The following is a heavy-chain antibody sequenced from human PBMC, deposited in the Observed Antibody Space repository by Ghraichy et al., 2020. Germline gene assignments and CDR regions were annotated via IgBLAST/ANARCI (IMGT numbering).Heavy chain of an antibody. CDR2: INSDGSST. D-gene: IGHD3-10*01. CDR3: ARVLNVYYYDY. J-gene: IGHJ4*02. Sequence: GESLNISCAASGFTFSSYWMHWVRQAPGKGLVWVSRINSDGSSTTYADYVKGRFTISRDNAENTLYLQMNSLRAEDTAVYYCARVLNVYYYDYWGQGTLVTVSS. V-gene: IGHV3-74*01. CDR1: GFTFSSYW.